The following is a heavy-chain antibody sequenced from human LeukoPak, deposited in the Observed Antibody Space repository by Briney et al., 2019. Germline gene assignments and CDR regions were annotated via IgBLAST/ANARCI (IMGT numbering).Heavy chain of an antibody. J-gene: IGHJ4*02. CDR2: INRDGSVI. D-gene: IGHD3-10*01. CDR3: AKSGDLEEDY. CDR1: GFTFSSYW. V-gene: IGHV3-7*01. Sequence: PGGSLRLSCAASGFTFSSYWMTWVRQVPGKGLEWVSNINRDGSVIHYMDSVKGRFTISRDNAKNSLYLQMNSLRAEDTAVYYCAKSGDLEEDYWGQGTLVTVSS.